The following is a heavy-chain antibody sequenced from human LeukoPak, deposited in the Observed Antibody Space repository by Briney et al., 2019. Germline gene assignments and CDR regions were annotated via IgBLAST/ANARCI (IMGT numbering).Heavy chain of an antibody. CDR1: GGSVSSAAYY. D-gene: IGHD3-22*01. CDR3: ATYDTSGYHYFAY. Sequence: SETLSLTCTVSGGSVSSAAYYWSWIRQPPGKGLEWIGYISNSGSTNYNPSLKSRVAISVDTSKNQFSLKLSSVTAADTAVYYCATYDTSGYHYFAYWGQGTLVTVSS. V-gene: IGHV4-61*08. CDR2: ISNSGST. J-gene: IGHJ4*02.